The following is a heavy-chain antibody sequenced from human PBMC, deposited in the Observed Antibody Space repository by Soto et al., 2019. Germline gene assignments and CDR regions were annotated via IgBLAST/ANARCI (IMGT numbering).Heavy chain of an antibody. CDR1: GFTFSSYA. J-gene: IGHJ6*02. Sequence: PWGSLRLSCAASGFTFSSYAMYWVRQAPGKGLECVSTVTAGVNTYYADSVRGRFTISRDNSENILYLQMNSLRPDDTAVYFCARETSYDFWSGPQTMDVWGQGTTVTVSS. V-gene: IGHV3-23*01. CDR2: VTAGVNT. D-gene: IGHD3-3*01. CDR3: ARETSYDFWSGPQTMDV.